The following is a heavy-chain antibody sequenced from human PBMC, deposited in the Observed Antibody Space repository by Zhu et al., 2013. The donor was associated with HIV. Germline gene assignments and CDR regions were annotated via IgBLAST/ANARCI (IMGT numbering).Heavy chain of an antibody. CDR2: FNPEEGER. Sequence: QVQVVQSGAEVKKPGASVKVSCKVPGHTLIELSMHWVRQAPGRGLEWMGGFNPEEGERMYAQIFKGRVTMTADSSTDTVNMELSSLRSEDTAVYYCATALRQEWESISHTPLDYWGQGALVTVSS. CDR3: ATALRQEWESISHTPLDY. D-gene: IGHD1-26*01. V-gene: IGHV1-24*01. CDR1: GHTLIELS. J-gene: IGHJ4*02.